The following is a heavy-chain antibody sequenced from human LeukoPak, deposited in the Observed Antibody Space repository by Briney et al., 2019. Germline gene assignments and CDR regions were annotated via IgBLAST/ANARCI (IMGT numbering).Heavy chain of an antibody. D-gene: IGHD6-19*01. V-gene: IGHV3-21*01. CDR2: ISTRIDYM. Sequence: GASLRLSCAASGFPFSSYSMNWVRRAPGRGLEWVSSISTRIDYMYYADSVKGRFTISRDNAKNSLYLQMNSLRAEDTAVYYCARAIFSRGWYLVDYWGQGTLVTVSS. CDR1: GFPFSSYS. CDR3: ARAIFSRGWYLVDY. J-gene: IGHJ4*02.